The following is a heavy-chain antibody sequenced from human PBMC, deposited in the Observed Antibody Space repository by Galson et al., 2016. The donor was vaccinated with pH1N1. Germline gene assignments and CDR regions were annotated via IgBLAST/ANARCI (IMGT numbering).Heavy chain of an antibody. CDR3: ARWRSILGITGFGL. CDR1: GYSFTRYY. J-gene: IGHJ4*02. Sequence: SVKVSCKASGYSFTRYYMHWVRQAPGQGLEWMGIINPSGGSTVYAEKFQGRVTMTSDTSTSTAYMDLSSLRSEDTAVYYCARWRSILGITGFGLWGQGTLVTVSS. V-gene: IGHV1-46*03. D-gene: IGHD1-26*01. CDR2: INPSGGST.